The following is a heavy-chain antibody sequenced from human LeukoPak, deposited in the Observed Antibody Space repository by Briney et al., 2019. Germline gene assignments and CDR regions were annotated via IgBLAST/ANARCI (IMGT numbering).Heavy chain of an antibody. V-gene: IGHV4-4*02. CDR1: LDSTTSNF. Sequence: PSETLSLTCTVSLDSTTSNFWSWVRQPPGKGLEWIGEIHRSGSPNYNPSLQSRVTISIDRSRDQIVLELSSVTAADTAVYYCAREILGGFNPGAYWGQGTLVTVSS. CDR2: IHRSGSP. J-gene: IGHJ4*02. D-gene: IGHD1-14*01. CDR3: AREILGGFNPGAY.